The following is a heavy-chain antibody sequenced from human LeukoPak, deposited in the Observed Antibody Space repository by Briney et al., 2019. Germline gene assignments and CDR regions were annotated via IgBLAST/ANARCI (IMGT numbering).Heavy chain of an antibody. CDR2: IRYDGSNK. D-gene: IGHD6-19*01. Sequence: GGSLRLSRAASGFTFSSYGMHWVRQAPGKGLEWVAFIRYDGSNKYYADSVKGRFTISRDNSKNTLYLQMNSLRAEDTAVYYCAKDAGYSSGWTYYFDYWGQGTLVTVSS. V-gene: IGHV3-30*02. CDR3: AKDAGYSSGWTYYFDY. CDR1: GFTFSSYG. J-gene: IGHJ4*02.